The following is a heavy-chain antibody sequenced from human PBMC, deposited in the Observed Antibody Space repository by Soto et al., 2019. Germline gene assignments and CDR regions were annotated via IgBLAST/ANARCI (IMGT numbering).Heavy chain of an antibody. J-gene: IGHJ4*02. V-gene: IGHV1-18*01. CDR3: ARDSTDYGGFDLDY. CDR2: ISAYNGNT. Sequence: ASVKVSCKASGYTFTSYGISWVRRAPGQGLEWMGWISAYNGNTNYAQKLQGRVRMTTDPSTSTAYLNLWSLTSDDTAVYYCARDSTDYGGFDLDYWGQGTLVTVSS. D-gene: IGHD4-17*01. CDR1: GYTFTSYG.